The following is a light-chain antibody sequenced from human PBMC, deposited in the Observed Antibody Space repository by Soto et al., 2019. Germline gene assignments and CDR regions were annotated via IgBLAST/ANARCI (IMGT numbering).Light chain of an antibody. J-gene: IGKJ4*01. CDR1: QNINNW. CDR3: QQYHTFPFT. V-gene: IGKV1-5*01. Sequence: DIQMTQSPSTLSASVGDRVTITCRASQNINNWMAWYHQKPGEAPKLLIYDAFSLQTGVPFTFSGSGSGTEFRLTISSLQPDDFGTYYCQQYHTFPFTFGGGTKVEI. CDR2: DAF.